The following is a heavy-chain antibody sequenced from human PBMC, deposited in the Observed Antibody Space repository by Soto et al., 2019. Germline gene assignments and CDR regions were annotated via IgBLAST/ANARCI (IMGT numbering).Heavy chain of an antibody. CDR1: GFTFSSYG. V-gene: IGHV3-30*18. CDR3: TKDSRIVVVTAPYDY. D-gene: IGHD2-21*02. Sequence: QVQLVESGGGVVQPGRSLRLSCAASGFTFSSYGMHWIRQAPGKELEWVAVISYDGSNKYYADSVKGRFTISRDNSKNTLYLQMNSLRAEYSAVYYCTKDSRIVVVTAPYDYWGQRTLVTVSS. J-gene: IGHJ4*02. CDR2: ISYDGSNK.